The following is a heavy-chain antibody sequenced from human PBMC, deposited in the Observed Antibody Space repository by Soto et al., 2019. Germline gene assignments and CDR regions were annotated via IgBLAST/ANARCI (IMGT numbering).Heavy chain of an antibody. CDR3: ARDSGITMVRGVIVPYYYMDV. D-gene: IGHD3-10*01. Sequence: SVKVSCKASGGTFSSYTISWVRQAPGQGLEWMGRIIPILGIANYAQKFQGRVTITADKSTSTAYMVLSSLRSEDTAVYYCARDSGITMVRGVIVPYYYMDVWGKGTKVTVSS. CDR2: IIPILGIA. CDR1: GGTFSSYT. J-gene: IGHJ6*03. V-gene: IGHV1-69*04.